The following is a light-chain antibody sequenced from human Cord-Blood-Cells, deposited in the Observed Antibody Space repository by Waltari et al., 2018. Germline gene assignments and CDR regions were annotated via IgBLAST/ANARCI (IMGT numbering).Light chain of an antibody. V-gene: IGKV2-28*01. Sequence: DHVMAPFPLFLPVTPGEPASISCRSNPSLLHSNGYNYLDWYLQKPGQSPQLLIYLGSNRASGVPDRFSGSGSGTDFTLKISRVEAEDVGVYYCMQALQTPVTFGQGTKLEIK. J-gene: IGKJ2*01. CDR1: PSLLHSNGYNY. CDR2: LGS. CDR3: MQALQTPVT.